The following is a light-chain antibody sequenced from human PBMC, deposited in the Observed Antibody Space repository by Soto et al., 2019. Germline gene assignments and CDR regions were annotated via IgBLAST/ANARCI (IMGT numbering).Light chain of an antibody. Sequence: QSVLAQPASVSGSPGQSITISCTGTSSDVGAYNSVSWYQQHPHRAPQVIIYKGTQRPSGVSNRFSGSKSGNTASLTISGLQAEDEADYYCSSYTSSSTLVFGGGTKLTVL. CDR1: SSDVGAYNS. CDR2: KGT. J-gene: IGLJ3*02. V-gene: IGLV2-14*02. CDR3: SSYTSSSTLV.